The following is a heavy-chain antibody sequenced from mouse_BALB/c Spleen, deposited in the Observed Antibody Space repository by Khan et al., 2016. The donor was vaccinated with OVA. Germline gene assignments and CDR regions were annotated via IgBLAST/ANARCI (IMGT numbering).Heavy chain of an antibody. J-gene: IGHJ3*01. CDR2: IWSGGST. Sequence: QVQLKQSGRGLVQPSQSLSITCTVSGFSLTNYGVHWVRQSPGKGLEWLGLIWSGGSTDYNAAFISRLSISKDNSKSQVFFKMNSLQANDTAIYYCARNYDYDEGLAYWGQGTLVTVSA. CDR1: GFSLTNYG. CDR3: ARNYDYDEGLAY. D-gene: IGHD2-4*01. V-gene: IGHV2-2*02.